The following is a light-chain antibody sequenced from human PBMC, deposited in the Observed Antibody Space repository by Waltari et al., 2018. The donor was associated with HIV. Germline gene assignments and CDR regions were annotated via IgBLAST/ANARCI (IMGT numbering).Light chain of an antibody. J-gene: IGKJ4*01. Sequence: EIVLTQSPGTLSLSPGERVTLSCRASQTISNNYLAWFQKKPGQAPMLLIYGASSRSTGIPDRFRGSGSGTDFTLTISRLEPEDVAVYYCQQYDVLVTFGGGTKVENK. CDR2: GAS. CDR3: QQYDVLVT. V-gene: IGKV3-20*01. CDR1: QTISNNY.